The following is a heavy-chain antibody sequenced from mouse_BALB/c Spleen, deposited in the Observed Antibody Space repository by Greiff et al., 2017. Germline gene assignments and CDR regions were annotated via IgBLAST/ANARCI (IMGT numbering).Heavy chain of an antibody. CDR3: ALWVRRGGLAWFAY. V-gene: IGHV2-3*01. J-gene: IGHJ3*01. CDR1: GFSLTSYG. CDR2: IWGDGST. D-gene: IGHD2-14*01. Sequence: VQLVESGPGLVAPSQSLSITCTVSGFSLTSYGVSWVRQPPGKGLEWLGVIWGDGSTNYHSALISRLSISKDNSKSQVFLKLNSLQTDDTATYYCALWVRRGGLAWFAYWGQGTLVTVSA.